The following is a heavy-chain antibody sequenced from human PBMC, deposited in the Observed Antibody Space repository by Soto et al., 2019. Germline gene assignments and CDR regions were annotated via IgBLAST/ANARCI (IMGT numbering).Heavy chain of an antibody. D-gene: IGHD5-18*01. J-gene: IGHJ4*02. Sequence: PGGSLRLSCAASGFTFSSYGMHWVRQAPGKGLEWVAVISYDGSNKYYADSVKGRFTISRDNSKNTLYLQMNSLRAEDTAVYYCAKVGSSGYSYGYFDYWGQGTLVTVSS. CDR2: ISYDGSNK. V-gene: IGHV3-30*18. CDR1: GFTFSSYG. CDR3: AKVGSSGYSYGYFDY.